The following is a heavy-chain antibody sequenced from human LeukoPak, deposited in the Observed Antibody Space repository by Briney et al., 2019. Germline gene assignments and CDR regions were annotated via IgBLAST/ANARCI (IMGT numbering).Heavy chain of an antibody. J-gene: IGHJ4*02. V-gene: IGHV4-39*01. CDR1: GGSINISDYY. CDR2: MHYSGST. CDR3: ARRGTIDSGRPWN. D-gene: IGHD6-25*01. Sequence: PSETLSLTCTVSGGSINISDYYWGWIRQPPGKGLEWIGFMHYSGSTYYSPSLKSRVTISVDTSKNPFSLKVSSVTAADTAVYYCARRGTIDSGRPWNWGQGTLVTVSS.